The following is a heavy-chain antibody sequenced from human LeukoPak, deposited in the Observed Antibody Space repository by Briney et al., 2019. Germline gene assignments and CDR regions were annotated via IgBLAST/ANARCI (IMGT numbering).Heavy chain of an antibody. Sequence: GGSLRLSCAASGFTVSSNYMTWVRQAPGKGLEWVSVVYTGGSTYSADSVKGRFTISRDNSKNTLYLQMNSLRAKDTAVYYCARGLAAAGLYFDYWGQGTLVTVSS. CDR2: VYTGGST. D-gene: IGHD6-13*01. V-gene: IGHV3-53*01. CDR1: GFTVSSNY. CDR3: ARGLAAAGLYFDY. J-gene: IGHJ4*02.